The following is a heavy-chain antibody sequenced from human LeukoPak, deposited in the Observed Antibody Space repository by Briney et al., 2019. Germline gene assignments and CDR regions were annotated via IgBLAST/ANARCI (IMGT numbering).Heavy chain of an antibody. CDR3: ARGDSDYVWGSYLFFNY. J-gene: IGHJ4*02. Sequence: SVKVSCKASGGTFSSYAISWVRQAPGQGLEWMGGIIPIFGTANYAQKFQGRVTITTDESTSTAYMELSSLRSGDKAVYHCARGDSDYVWGSYLFFNYWGQGTLVTVSS. CDR2: IIPIFGTA. V-gene: IGHV1-69*05. CDR1: GGTFSSYA. D-gene: IGHD3-16*02.